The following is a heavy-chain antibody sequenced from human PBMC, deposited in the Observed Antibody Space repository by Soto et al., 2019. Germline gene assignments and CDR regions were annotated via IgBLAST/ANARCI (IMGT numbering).Heavy chain of an antibody. Sequence: QVQLVQSGTEVKRPGDSVKVSCKASGYTFTGYYVHWVRQAPGQGLEWMGWINPNSGDTYLAQRFQGRVTMNRDTSIGTADMELRGLTSDDTAEYYCAKGGAIVAAVTRGYLYTAMAVWGQGTTVNVSS. D-gene: IGHD1-26*01. J-gene: IGHJ6*01. CDR3: AKGGAIVAAVTRGYLYTAMAV. V-gene: IGHV1-2*02. CDR1: GYTFTGYY. CDR2: INPNSGDT.